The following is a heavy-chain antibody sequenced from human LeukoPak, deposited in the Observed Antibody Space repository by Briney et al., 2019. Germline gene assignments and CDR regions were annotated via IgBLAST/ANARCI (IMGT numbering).Heavy chain of an antibody. CDR3: ARGRSEQQEYNWFDP. CDR1: GYTFTGYY. D-gene: IGHD6-13*01. J-gene: IGHJ5*02. Sequence: ASVKVSCKASGYTFTGYYMHWVRQAPGQGLEWMGWINPNSGGTNYAQKFQGRVTMTRDTPISTAYMELSRLRSDDTAVYYCARGRSEQQEYNWFDPWGQGTLVTVSS. CDR2: INPNSGGT. V-gene: IGHV1-2*02.